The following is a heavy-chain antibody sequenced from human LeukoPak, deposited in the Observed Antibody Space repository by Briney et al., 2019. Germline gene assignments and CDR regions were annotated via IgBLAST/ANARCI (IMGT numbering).Heavy chain of an antibody. Sequence: ASVKVSCKASGYTFTGYYMHWVRPAPGQGLEWMGWINPNSGGTNYAQKFQGRVTMTRDTSISTAYMELSRLRSDDTAVYYCARVNGVVSDAFDIWGQGTMVTVSS. CDR1: GYTFTGYY. J-gene: IGHJ3*02. V-gene: IGHV1-2*02. CDR3: ARVNGVVSDAFDI. D-gene: IGHD3-3*01. CDR2: INPNSGGT.